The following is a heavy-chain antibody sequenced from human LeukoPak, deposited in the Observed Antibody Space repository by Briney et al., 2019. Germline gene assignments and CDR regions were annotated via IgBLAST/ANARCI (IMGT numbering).Heavy chain of an antibody. V-gene: IGHV4-39*01. CDR2: IYYCGST. CDR3: ARPRGTNGVPNRIWYFDL. D-gene: IGHD2-8*01. CDR1: GGSISSSSYY. J-gene: IGHJ2*01. Sequence: PSETLSLTCTVSGGSISSSSYYWGWIRQPPGKGLEWIGSIYYCGSTYYNPSLKSRVTISVDTSKNQFSLKLSSVTAADTAVYYCARPRGTNGVPNRIWYFDLWGRGTLVTVSS.